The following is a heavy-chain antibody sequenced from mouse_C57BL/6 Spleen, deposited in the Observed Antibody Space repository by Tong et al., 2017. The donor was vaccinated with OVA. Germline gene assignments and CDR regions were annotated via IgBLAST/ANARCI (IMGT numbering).Heavy chain of an antibody. V-gene: IGHV1-85*01. CDR3: TYYYGSSFPYYYAMDY. D-gene: IGHD1-1*01. CDR1: GYTFTSYD. Sequence: VQLQESGAELARPGASVKLSCKASGYTFTSYDINWVKQRPGQGLEWIGWIYPRDGSTKYNEKFKGKATLTVDTSSSTTYMELRSLKSEDSAVYYSTYYYGSSFPYYYAMDYWGQGTSVTVSS. CDR2: IYPRDGST. J-gene: IGHJ4*01.